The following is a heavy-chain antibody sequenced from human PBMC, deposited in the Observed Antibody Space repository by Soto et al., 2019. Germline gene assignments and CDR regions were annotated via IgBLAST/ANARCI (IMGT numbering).Heavy chain of an antibody. CDR3: ANGRATYGLLTHDY. J-gene: IGHJ4*02. CDR1: GFSFRNYA. D-gene: IGHD3-10*01. Sequence: GGSLRLSCAASGFSFRNYAMSWVRQAPGKGLEWISTLTGSSSNIYYADSVKGRFAVSRDNSRNTLYLQMNSLTAEDTAVYYCANGRATYGLLTHDYWGQGTLVTVSS. CDR2: LTGSSSNI. V-gene: IGHV3-23*01.